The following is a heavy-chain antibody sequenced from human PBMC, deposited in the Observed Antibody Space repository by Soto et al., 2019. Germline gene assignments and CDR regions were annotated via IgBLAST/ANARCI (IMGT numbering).Heavy chain of an antibody. Sequence: QVQLQESGPGLVKPSETLSLTCTVSGCSISSYYFSWIRQPPWKGLEWIGYSYYSGRTNYNSSLKRRVTISLDTANNQFSRKLSTVTASDKAVYYCARGDWGSNFDYWGQVTLVTVSS. V-gene: IGHV4-59*01. CDR3: ARGDWGSNFDY. CDR1: GCSISSYY. D-gene: IGHD7-27*01. J-gene: IGHJ4*02. CDR2: SYYSGRT.